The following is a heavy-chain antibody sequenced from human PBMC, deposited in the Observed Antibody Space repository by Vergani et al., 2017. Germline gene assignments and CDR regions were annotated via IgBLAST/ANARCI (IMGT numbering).Heavy chain of an antibody. V-gene: IGHV3-30*18. CDR2: ISYDGSNK. CDR1: GFTFSSYG. D-gene: IGHD6-13*01. Sequence: QVQLVESGGGVVQPGRSLRLSCAASGFTFSSYGMHWVRQAPGKGLEWVAVISYDGSNKYYADSVKGRFTNSRDNSKNTLYLQMNSLRAEDTAVYYCAKDEDFSSSWYLYYFDYWGQGTLVTVSS. J-gene: IGHJ4*02. CDR3: AKDEDFSSSWYLYYFDY.